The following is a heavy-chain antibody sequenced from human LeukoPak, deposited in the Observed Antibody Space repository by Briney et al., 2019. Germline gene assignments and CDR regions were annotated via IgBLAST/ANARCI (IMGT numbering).Heavy chain of an antibody. D-gene: IGHD1-26*01. CDR3: VRRRVGVAPASDM. CDR2: CRGKTNSYST. CDR1: GFTFSDHA. V-gene: IGHV3-72*01. J-gene: IGHJ3*02. Sequence: PGGSLRLSCAAFGFTFSDHAMDWVRQAPGEGLEWVARCRGKTNSYSTEYAASVNGRFTISRDDSKNSLYLQMNSLKTEDTAAYYCVRRRVGVAPASDMWGQGTTVTVSS.